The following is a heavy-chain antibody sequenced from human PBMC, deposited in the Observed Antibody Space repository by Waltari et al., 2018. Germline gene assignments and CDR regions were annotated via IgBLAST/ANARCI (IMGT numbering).Heavy chain of an antibody. Sequence: QLQLQESGPGLVKPSETLSLTCTVSGGSISSSSYYWGWIRQPPGRGRGGVGGSYCSGSTYYNPSLKSRVTISVDTSKNQFSLKLSSVTAADTAVYYCARHHGGYSYGFSMRFSPIDYWGQGTLVTVSS. D-gene: IGHD5-18*01. CDR2: SYCSGST. CDR1: GGSISSSSYY. J-gene: IGHJ4*02. CDR3: ARHHGGYSYGFSMRFSPIDY. V-gene: IGHV4-39*01.